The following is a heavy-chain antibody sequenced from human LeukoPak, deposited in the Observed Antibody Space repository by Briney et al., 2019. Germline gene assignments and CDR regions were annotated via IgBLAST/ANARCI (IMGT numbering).Heavy chain of an antibody. CDR3: ARTKGTGRVDY. CDR2: IYYSGST. D-gene: IGHD7-27*01. J-gene: IGHJ4*02. V-gene: IGHV4-30-2*05. CDR1: GGSISSGGYS. Sequence: TLSLTCAVSGGSISSGGYSWSWIRQPPGKGLEWIGYIYYSGSTYYNPSLKSRVTISVDTSKNQFSLKLSSVTAADTAVYYCARTKGTGRVDYWGQGTLVTVSS.